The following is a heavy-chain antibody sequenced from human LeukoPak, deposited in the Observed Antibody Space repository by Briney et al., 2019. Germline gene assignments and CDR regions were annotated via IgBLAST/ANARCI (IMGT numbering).Heavy chain of an antibody. CDR2: INPNSGGT. J-gene: IGHJ5*02. CDR3: ARCVAAAGPRNWFDP. V-gene: IGHV1-2*02. Sequence: GASVKVSRKASGYTFTGYYMHWVRQAPGQGLEWMGWINPNSGGTNYAQKFQGRVTMTRDTSISTAYMELSRLRSEDTAVYYCARCVAAAGPRNWFDPWGQGTLVTVSS. D-gene: IGHD6-13*01. CDR1: GYTFTGYY.